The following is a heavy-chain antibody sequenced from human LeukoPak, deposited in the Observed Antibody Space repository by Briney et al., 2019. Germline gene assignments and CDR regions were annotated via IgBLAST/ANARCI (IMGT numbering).Heavy chain of an antibody. V-gene: IGHV3-48*02. CDR2: ISSSSGTI. CDR1: GFTFSSYS. Sequence: PGGSLRLSCAASGFTFSSYSMHWVRQAPGKGLEWVSYISSSSGTIYYADSVKGRFTISRDNAKNSLYLQMSSLRDEDTAVYYCARAAYNAADYWGQGTLVTVSS. CDR3: ARAAYNAADY. D-gene: IGHD1-1*01. J-gene: IGHJ4*02.